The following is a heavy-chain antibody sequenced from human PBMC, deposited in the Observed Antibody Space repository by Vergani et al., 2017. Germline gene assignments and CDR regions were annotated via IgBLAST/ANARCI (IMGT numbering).Heavy chain of an antibody. V-gene: IGHV3-23*01. CDR1: GLSFSDYA. J-gene: IGHJ4*02. Sequence: EVQLLESGGGLVQPGGSLRLSCAASGLSFSDYAMSWVRQAPGKGLEWVAAISGSGSTTYYADSVKGRFTVSRDNSKNTLFLQMNSLRAEDTAVYYCAKKGFCVTSSCYTTPMDTLQYWGQGALVTVSS. CDR3: AKKGFCVTSSCYTTPMDTLQY. D-gene: IGHD2-2*01. CDR2: ISGSGSTT.